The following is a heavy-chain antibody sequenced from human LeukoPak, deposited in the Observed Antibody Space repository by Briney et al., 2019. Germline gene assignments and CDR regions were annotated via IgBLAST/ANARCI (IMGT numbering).Heavy chain of an antibody. CDR3: ARGAMATTPFSDY. CDR1: GGSISNYY. Sequence: SETLSLTCPVSGGSISNYYYWTWIRQPPGKGLEWIGYVYYTGSTNFNPSLKSRVTMSLDTSRNQFSLKLTSLTAADTAVYYCARGAMATTPFSDYWGQGTLVTVSS. CDR2: VYYTGST. V-gene: IGHV4-59*01. D-gene: IGHD5-24*01. J-gene: IGHJ4*02.